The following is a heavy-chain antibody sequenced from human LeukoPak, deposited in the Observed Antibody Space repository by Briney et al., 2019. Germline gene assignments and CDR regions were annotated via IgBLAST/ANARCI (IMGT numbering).Heavy chain of an antibody. V-gene: IGHV3-30*04. D-gene: IGHD3-22*01. CDR3: ARSYYEYYYDSSGYYRPYFDY. Sequence: GRSLRLSCAASGFTFSSYAMHWVRQAPGKGLEWVAVISYDGSNKYYADSVKGRFTISRDNSKNTLYLQMNSLRAEDTAVYYCARSYYEYYYDSSGYYRPYFDYWGQGTLVTVSS. CDR2: ISYDGSNK. CDR1: GFTFSSYA. J-gene: IGHJ4*02.